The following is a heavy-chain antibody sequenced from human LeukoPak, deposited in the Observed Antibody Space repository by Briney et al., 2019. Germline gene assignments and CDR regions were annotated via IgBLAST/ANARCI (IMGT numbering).Heavy chain of an antibody. CDR3: ARGGVPAAIYYFDY. Sequence: PSETLSLTCTVSGGSISSYYWSWIRQPPGKGLEWIGYIYYSGSTNYNPSLKSRVTISVDTSKNQFSLKLSSVTAADTAVYYCARGGVPAAIYYFDYWGQGTLVTVSS. J-gene: IGHJ4*02. D-gene: IGHD2-2*01. CDR1: GGSISSYY. V-gene: IGHV4-59*01. CDR2: IYYSGST.